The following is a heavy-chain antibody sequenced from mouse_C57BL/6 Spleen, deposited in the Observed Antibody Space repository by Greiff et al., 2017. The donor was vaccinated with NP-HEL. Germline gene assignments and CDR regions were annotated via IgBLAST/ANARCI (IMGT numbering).Heavy chain of an antibody. Sequence: EVMLVESGGGLVKPGGSLKLSCAASGFTFSSYAMSWVRQTPEKRLEWVATISDGGSYTYYPDNVKGRFTISRDNAKNNLYLQMSHLKSEDTAMYYCARHGSSYSYYAMDYWGQGTSVTVSS. CDR1: GFTFSSYA. CDR2: ISDGGSYT. V-gene: IGHV5-4*03. D-gene: IGHD1-1*01. J-gene: IGHJ4*01. CDR3: ARHGSSYSYYAMDY.